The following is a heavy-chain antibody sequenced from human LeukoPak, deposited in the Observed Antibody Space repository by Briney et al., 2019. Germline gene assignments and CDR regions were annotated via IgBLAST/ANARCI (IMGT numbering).Heavy chain of an antibody. CDR2: ISSDGSST. CDR1: GFTFSSYW. CDR3: ARATLEPGARFYNYFDLDV. J-gene: IGHJ6*02. V-gene: IGHV3-74*01. Sequence: GGSLRLSCAASGFTFSSYWMHWVRQAPGKELVWVSHISSDGSSTRYADSVKGRFTISRDDAKNTLYLQMNSLRAEDTAVYYRARATLEPGARFYNYFDLDVWGQGTTVTVSS. D-gene: IGHD1-14*01.